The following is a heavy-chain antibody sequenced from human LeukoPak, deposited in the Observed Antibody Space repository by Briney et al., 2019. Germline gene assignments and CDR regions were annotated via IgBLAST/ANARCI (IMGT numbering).Heavy chain of an antibody. D-gene: IGHD1-26*01. V-gene: IGHV1-2*02. J-gene: IGHJ4*02. Sequence: ASVKVSCKASGYTFTGYYMHWVRQAPGQGLEWMGWINPNSGGTNYAQKFQGRVTMTRDTSISTAHMELSRLRSDDTAVYYCARVYSGSYGLIDYWGQGTLVTVSS. CDR2: INPNSGGT. CDR1: GYTFTGYY. CDR3: ARVYSGSYGLIDY.